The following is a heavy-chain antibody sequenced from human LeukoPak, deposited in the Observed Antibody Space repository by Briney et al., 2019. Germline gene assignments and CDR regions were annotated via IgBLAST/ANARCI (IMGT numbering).Heavy chain of an antibody. V-gene: IGHV3-7*01. J-gene: IGHJ4*02. Sequence: PGGSLRLSCAASGFTFSSYWMNWVRQAPGKGLEWVANIKHDGSEKYSVDSVKGRLTISRDNAKNSLYLQMNSLRAEDTAVYYCARGYSSAFDYWGQGTLVTVSS. CDR1: GFTFSSYW. CDR3: ARGYSSAFDY. D-gene: IGHD5-18*01. CDR2: IKHDGSEK.